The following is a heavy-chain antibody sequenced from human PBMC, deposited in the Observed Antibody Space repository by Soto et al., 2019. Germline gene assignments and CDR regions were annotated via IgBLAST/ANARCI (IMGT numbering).Heavy chain of an antibody. CDR2: ISAYNGNT. V-gene: IGHV1-18*01. CDR1: GYTFTSYG. J-gene: IGHJ5*02. D-gene: IGHD3-10*01. Sequence: QVQLVQSGAEVKKPGASVKVSCKASGYTFTSYGISWVRQAPGQGLEWMGWISAYNGNTNYAQKLQGRVTMTTDTXXSXAXXELRSLRSDDTAVYYCARVLLGFGEAGPVTNWFDPWGQGTLVTVSS. CDR3: ARVLLGFGEAGPVTNWFDP.